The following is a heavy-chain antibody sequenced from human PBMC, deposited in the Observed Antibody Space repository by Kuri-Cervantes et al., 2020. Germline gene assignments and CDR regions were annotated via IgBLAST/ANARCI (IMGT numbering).Heavy chain of an antibody. CDR3: ARNEVTTWSDAFDI. CDR1: GYTFTSYP. V-gene: IGHV1-3*01. J-gene: IGHJ3*02. Sequence: ASVKVSCKASGYTFTSYPMHWVRQAPGRRLEWMGWINAGNGNTKYSQKFQGRVTITRDTSASTAYMELSSLRSEDTAVYYCARNEVTTWSDAFDIWGQGTMVTVSS. D-gene: IGHD4-17*01. CDR2: INAGNGNT.